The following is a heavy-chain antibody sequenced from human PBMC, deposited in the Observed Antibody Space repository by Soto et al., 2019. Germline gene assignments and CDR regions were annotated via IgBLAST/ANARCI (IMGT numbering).Heavy chain of an antibody. V-gene: IGHV4-30-2*01. Sequence: QLQLQESGSGLVKPSQTLSLTCAVSGGSISSDGYSWSWIRQPPGKGLEWIGYIYHSGSTFYNPSLKSRVTISVDRFKNQFSLKLTSVTAADTAVYYCAREGFDASRAFDIWGQGTMVTVSS. CDR3: AREGFDASRAFDI. CDR1: GGSISSDGYS. CDR2: IYHSGST. J-gene: IGHJ3*02. D-gene: IGHD2-8*01.